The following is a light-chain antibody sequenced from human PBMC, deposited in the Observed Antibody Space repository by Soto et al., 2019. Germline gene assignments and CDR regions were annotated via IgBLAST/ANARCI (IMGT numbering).Light chain of an antibody. V-gene: IGKV3-15*01. CDR2: GAS. CDR3: QQYNSWPLT. J-gene: IGKJ4*01. Sequence: EIVMTQTPATLSVSPGERATLSCRASQSVSSNLAWYQQKPGQTPKLLIYGASNRATGFPARCSGSGSGTEFTLTIRGLQSEDFAVYYCQQYNSWPLTFGGGTKVDIK. CDR1: QSVSSN.